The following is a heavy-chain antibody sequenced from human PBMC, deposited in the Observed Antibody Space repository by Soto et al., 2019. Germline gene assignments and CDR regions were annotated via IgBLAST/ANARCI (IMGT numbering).Heavy chain of an antibody. V-gene: IGHV3-30*18. J-gene: IGHJ6*02. CDR2: ISYDGSNK. CDR3: AKDTDRTGLDPMDV. Sequence: PGGSLRLWCAAAEFTFSSYGMHWVRKAPGKGLEWVAVISYDGSNKYYADSVKGRFTISRDNSKNTLYLQMNSLRAEDTAVYYCAKDTDRTGLDPMDVWGQGTTVTVSS. D-gene: IGHD3-9*01. CDR1: EFTFSSYG.